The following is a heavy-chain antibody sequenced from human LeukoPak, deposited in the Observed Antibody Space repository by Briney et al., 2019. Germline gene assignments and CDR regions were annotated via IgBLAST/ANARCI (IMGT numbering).Heavy chain of an antibody. CDR3: ARDRKKTTVTTGDV. J-gene: IGHJ6*04. CDR2: ISSSSSTI. D-gene: IGHD4-11*01. CDR1: GFTFSSYS. Sequence: GGSLRLSCAASGFTFSSYSMNWVRQAPGKGLEWVSYISSSSSTIYYADSVKGRFTISRDNAKNSLYLQMNSLRAEDTAVYYCARDRKKTTVTTGDVWGKGTTVTVSS. V-gene: IGHV3-48*01.